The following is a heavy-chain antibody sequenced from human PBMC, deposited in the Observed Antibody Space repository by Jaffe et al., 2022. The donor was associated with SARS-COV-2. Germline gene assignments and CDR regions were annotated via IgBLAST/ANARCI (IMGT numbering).Heavy chain of an antibody. CDR3: AKVPVVATSPVAFSYYYDSSGYSGSFDY. Sequence: EVQLLESGGGLVQPGGSLRLSCAASGFTFSSYAMSWVRQAPGKGLEWVSAISGSGGSTYYADSVKGRFTISRDNSKNTLYLQMNSLRAEDTAVYYCAKVPVVATSPVAFSYYYDSSGYSGSFDYWGQGTLVTVSS. CDR2: ISGSGGST. D-gene: IGHD3-22*01. V-gene: IGHV3-23*01. J-gene: IGHJ4*02. CDR1: GFTFSSYA.